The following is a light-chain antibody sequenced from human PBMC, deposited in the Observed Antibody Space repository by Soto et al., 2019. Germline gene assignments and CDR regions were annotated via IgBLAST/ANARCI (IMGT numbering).Light chain of an antibody. CDR1: QNVSSAY. V-gene: IGKV3-20*01. CDR2: AAS. CDR3: QQYGSSSTWT. J-gene: IGKJ1*01. Sequence: EIVLTQSPGTLSLSPGERATLSCRASQNVSSAYLAWYQHKPGQPPTLLIYAASSRVTGIPDRFSGSGSGTDFTLTISRLEPEDFAVYYCQQYGSSSTWTFGQGTKVEIK.